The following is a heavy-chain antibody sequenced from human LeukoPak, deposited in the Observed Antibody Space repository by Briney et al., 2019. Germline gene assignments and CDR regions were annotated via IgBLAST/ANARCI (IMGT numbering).Heavy chain of an antibody. J-gene: IGHJ4*02. Sequence: PGGSLRLSCAASGFTFSSYSMNWVRQAPGKGLEWVSSISSSSSYIYYADSVKGRFTISRDTAKNSLYLQMNSLRAEDTAVYYCERGTRSSGYDMGYWGQGTLVTVSS. CDR2: ISSSSSYI. V-gene: IGHV3-21*01. CDR1: GFTFSSYS. D-gene: IGHD5-12*01. CDR3: ERGTRSSGYDMGY.